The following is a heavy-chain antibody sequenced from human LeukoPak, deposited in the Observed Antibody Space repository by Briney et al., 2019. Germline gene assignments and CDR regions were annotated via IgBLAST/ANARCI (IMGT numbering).Heavy chain of an antibody. CDR3: ARDHRELEYSGYDPAPAYLFDY. V-gene: IGHV4-61*02. CDR2: ISSSGST. CDR1: GDSISSGDYY. D-gene: IGHD5-12*01. Sequence: SETLSLTCTVSGDSISSGDYYWSWIRQPAGKGLEWIGRISSSGSTNYNPSLKSRVTISVDTSKNQFSLKLSSVTAADTAVYYCARDHRELEYSGYDPAPAYLFDYWGQGTLVTVSS. J-gene: IGHJ4*02.